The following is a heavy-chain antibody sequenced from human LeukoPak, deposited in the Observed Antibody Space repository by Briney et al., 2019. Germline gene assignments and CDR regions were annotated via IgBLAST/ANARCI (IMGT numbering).Heavy chain of an antibody. CDR1: AYRFTNHW. CDR3: EWHQSGDYSDASAF. D-gene: IGHD2-15*01. CDR2: SRPGDSSV. Sequence: GESLKISCKGSAYRFTNHWNVWVPQMPGTGLEWLGTSRPGDSSVRYSPSFQGQVSISVDRSIDTAYLQWSSLKASDTAMYYCEWHQSGDYSDASAFWGQGTMVSVSS. V-gene: IGHV5-51*01. J-gene: IGHJ3*01.